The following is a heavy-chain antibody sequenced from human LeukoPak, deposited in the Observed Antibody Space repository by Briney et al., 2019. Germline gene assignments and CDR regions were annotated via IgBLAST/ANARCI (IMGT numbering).Heavy chain of an antibody. CDR2: IYYSGST. CDR3: ARSSIRNWFDP. V-gene: IGHV4-59*01. D-gene: IGHD3-3*02. CDR1: GGSISSYY. Sequence: SETLSLTCTVSGGSISSYYWSWIRQPPGKGLEWTGYIYYSGSTNYDPSLKSRVTISVDTSKNQFSLKLSSVTAADTAVYYCARSSIRNWFDPWGQGTLVTVSS. J-gene: IGHJ5*02.